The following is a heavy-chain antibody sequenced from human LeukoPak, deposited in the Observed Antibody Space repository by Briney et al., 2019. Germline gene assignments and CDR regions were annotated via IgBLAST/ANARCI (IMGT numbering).Heavy chain of an antibody. CDR2: INPSGGST. V-gene: IGHV1-46*01. D-gene: IGHD3-22*01. CDR1: GYTFTSYY. CDR3: ASEYYDSSGSNEAFDY. Sequence: APVKVSCKASGYTFTSYYMHWVRQAPGQGLEWMRIINPSGGSTSYAQKFQGRVTMTRDTSTSTVYMELSSLRSEDTAVYYCASEYYDSSGSNEAFDYWGQGTLVTVSS. J-gene: IGHJ4*02.